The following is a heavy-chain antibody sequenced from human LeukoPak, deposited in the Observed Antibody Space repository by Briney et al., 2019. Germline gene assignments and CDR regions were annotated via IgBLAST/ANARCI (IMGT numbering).Heavy chain of an antibody. Sequence: GASVKVSCKASGYTFTSYYMHWVRQAPGQGLEWMGWINPNSGGTNYAQKFQGWVTMTRDTSISTAYMELSRLRSDDTAVYYCARDEISGGWYNHWGQGTLVTVSS. CDR2: INPNSGGT. CDR1: GYTFTSYY. V-gene: IGHV1-2*04. J-gene: IGHJ4*02. CDR3: ARDEISGGWYNH. D-gene: IGHD6-19*01.